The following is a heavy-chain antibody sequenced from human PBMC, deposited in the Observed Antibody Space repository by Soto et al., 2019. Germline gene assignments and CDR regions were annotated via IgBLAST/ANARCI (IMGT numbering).Heavy chain of an antibody. V-gene: IGHV1-18*01. CDR3: ARGPTVETGSY. Sequence: QVQLVQSGAEVKKPGASVKVSCKASGYTFTGYGISWVRQAPGQGLEWMGWISAYNGNTNDAQKMQGRDTMTKDTSTHTAYMELRSLGSDDTAVYYCARGPTVETGSYWRQGTLVTVSS. CDR2: ISAYNGNT. J-gene: IGHJ4*02. D-gene: IGHD4-17*01. CDR1: GYTFTGYG.